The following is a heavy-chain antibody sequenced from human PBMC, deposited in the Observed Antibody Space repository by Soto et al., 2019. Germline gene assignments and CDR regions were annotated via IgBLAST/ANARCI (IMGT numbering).Heavy chain of an antibody. CDR1: GFTFSRYA. D-gene: IGHD3-3*01. J-gene: IGHJ4*02. Sequence: PGGSLRLSCTASGFTFSRYAMHWVRQAPGKGLEWVAVISYDGSNKYYADSVKGRFTISRHNSKNTLDVQMNSLRAEDTAVYYSARDQAPYHDFWSGSPWDYWGQGTLVTVSS. V-gene: IGHV3-30-3*01. CDR3: ARDQAPYHDFWSGSPWDY. CDR2: ISYDGSNK.